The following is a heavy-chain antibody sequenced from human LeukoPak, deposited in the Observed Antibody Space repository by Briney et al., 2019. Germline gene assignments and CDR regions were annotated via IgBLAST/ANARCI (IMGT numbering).Heavy chain of an antibody. D-gene: IGHD6-13*01. Sequence: SLRLSCAASGFTFDDYAMHWVRQAPGKGLEWVSGISWNSGSISYADSVKGRFTISRDNAKNSLYLQMNSLRAEDTAFYYCAKGKGGKSSTSWYAGYFHHWGQGTLVTVSS. CDR1: GFTFDDYA. V-gene: IGHV3-9*01. CDR2: ISWNSGSI. CDR3: AKGKGGKSSTSWYAGYFHH. J-gene: IGHJ1*01.